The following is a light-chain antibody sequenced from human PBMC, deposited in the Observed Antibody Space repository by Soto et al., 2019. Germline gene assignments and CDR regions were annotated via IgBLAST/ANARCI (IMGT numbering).Light chain of an antibody. CDR2: AAS. Sequence: IQLTQSPSSLSASVGDRVTIACRASQGISSYLAWYQQKPGKAPQLLIYAASTLQSGVPSRFSGSGSGTDFTLTISSLQPEDFVTYYCQQLKSYPFTFGPGTKVDIK. V-gene: IGKV1-9*01. J-gene: IGKJ3*01. CDR1: QGISSY. CDR3: QQLKSYPFT.